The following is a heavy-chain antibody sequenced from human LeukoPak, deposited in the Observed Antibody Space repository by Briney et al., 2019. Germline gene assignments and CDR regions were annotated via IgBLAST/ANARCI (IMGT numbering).Heavy chain of an antibody. CDR2: MNPNSGNT. CDR1: GYTFTSYD. J-gene: IGHJ6*03. Sequence: ASVKVSCKASGYTFTSYDINWVRQATGQGLEWMGWMNPNSGNTGYAQKFQGSVTMTRNTSISTAYMELSSLRSEDTAVYYCAAGTYYDFWSGYYGYMDVWGKGTTVTVSS. D-gene: IGHD3-3*01. V-gene: IGHV1-8*01. CDR3: AAGTYYDFWSGYYGYMDV.